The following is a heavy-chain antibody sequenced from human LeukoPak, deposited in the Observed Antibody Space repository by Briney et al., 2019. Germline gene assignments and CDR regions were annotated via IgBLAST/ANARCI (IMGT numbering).Heavy chain of an antibody. J-gene: IGHJ4*02. Sequence: PGGSLRLSCAASGFTFSSYSMNWVRQAPGKGLEWVSYISSSSSTIYYADSVKGRFTISRDNAKNSLSLQMNSLRAEDTAVYYCARDGDSSGYCSDYWGQGTLVTVSS. CDR1: GFTFSSYS. V-gene: IGHV3-48*04. CDR3: ARDGDSSGYCSDY. CDR2: ISSSSSTI. D-gene: IGHD3-22*01.